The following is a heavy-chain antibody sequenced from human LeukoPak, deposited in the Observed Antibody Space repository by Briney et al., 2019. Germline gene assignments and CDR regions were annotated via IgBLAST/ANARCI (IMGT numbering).Heavy chain of an antibody. CDR2: IRVYNGDT. CDR1: GGTFSSYA. Sequence: ASVKVSCKASGGTFSSYAISWVRQAPGQGLEWMGWIRVYNGDTNYAQKLQGRVTMTTDTSTSTAYMELRSLRSDDTAVHYCARLAFYDFWSGYLDSWGQGTLVTVSS. D-gene: IGHD3-3*01. J-gene: IGHJ4*02. CDR3: ARLAFYDFWSGYLDS. V-gene: IGHV1-18*01.